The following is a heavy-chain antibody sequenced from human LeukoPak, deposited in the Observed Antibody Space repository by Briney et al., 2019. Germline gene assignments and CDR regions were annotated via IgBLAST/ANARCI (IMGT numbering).Heavy chain of an antibody. Sequence: GGSLRLSCAASGFTFSSYWMNWVRQAPGKGLEWVANIKQDGSEQYYVDSEKGRFTVSRDNAKNSLHLQMNSLRVEDTAVYYCAGGSGWTTNYWGQGTLVTVSS. J-gene: IGHJ4*02. CDR2: IKQDGSEQ. D-gene: IGHD3-3*01. V-gene: IGHV3-7*04. CDR3: AGGSGWTTNY. CDR1: GFTFSSYW.